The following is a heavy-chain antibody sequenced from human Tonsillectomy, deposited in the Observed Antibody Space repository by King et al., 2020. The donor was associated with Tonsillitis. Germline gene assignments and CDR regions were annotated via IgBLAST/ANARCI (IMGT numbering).Heavy chain of an antibody. CDR1: GDSINSFY. CDR2: IYYTGTT. V-gene: IGHV4-59*01. D-gene: IGHD5-18*01. J-gene: IGHJ5*01. Sequence: QLQESGPGLVKPSETLSLTCTVSGDSINSFYWSWIRQPPGRGLEWIGFIYYTGTTNYNPSLKSRVTISLDTSKNQFFLRLSSVTAADTAVYYCARDEGARGYSYGYFDSWGQGTLVTVSS. CDR3: ARDEGARGYSYGYFDS.